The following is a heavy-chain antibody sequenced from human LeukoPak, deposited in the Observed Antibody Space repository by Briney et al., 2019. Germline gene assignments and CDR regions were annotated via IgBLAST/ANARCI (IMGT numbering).Heavy chain of an antibody. V-gene: IGHV4-4*02. CDR3: ARDSGTTGEVKFDP. CDR2: ILHTGPT. J-gene: IGHJ5*02. CDR1: GVSITDNW. D-gene: IGHD3-10*01. Sequence: SETLSLTCAVSGVSITDNWWSWVRQPPGKGLEWIGEILHTGPTNFNPSLKSRVTISMDKSKNQFSLKLSSVTAADTAVYYCARDSGTTGEVKFDPWGQGTLVTVSS.